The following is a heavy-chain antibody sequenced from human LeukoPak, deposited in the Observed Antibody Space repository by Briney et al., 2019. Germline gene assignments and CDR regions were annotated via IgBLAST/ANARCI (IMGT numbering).Heavy chain of an antibody. CDR1: GXTXXSYA. J-gene: IGHJ4*02. D-gene: IGHD3-22*01. Sequence: LRLSXXXSGXTXXSYAMSWVRQAPGKGLEWVSAISGSGGSTYYADSVKGRFTISRDNSKNTLYLQMNSLRAEDTAVYYCAKLAQGYYDSSGYYDLNPIDYWGQGTLVTVSS. CDR2: ISGSGGST. CDR3: AKLAQGYYDSSGYYDLNPIDY. V-gene: IGHV3-23*01.